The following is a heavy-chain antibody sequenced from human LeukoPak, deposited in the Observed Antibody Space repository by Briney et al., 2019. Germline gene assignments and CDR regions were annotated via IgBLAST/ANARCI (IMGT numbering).Heavy chain of an antibody. J-gene: IGHJ6*03. CDR3: ARRSQDYYGSGSYYNYYYYYYMDV. Sequence: SETLSLTCTVSGGSISSYYWSWIRQPPGKGLEWIGYIYYSGSTNYNPSLKSRVTVSVDTSKNQFSLKLSSVTAADTAVYYCARRSQDYYGSGSYYNYYYYYYMDVWGKGTTVTISS. CDR1: GGSISSYY. D-gene: IGHD3-10*01. CDR2: IYYSGST. V-gene: IGHV4-59*12.